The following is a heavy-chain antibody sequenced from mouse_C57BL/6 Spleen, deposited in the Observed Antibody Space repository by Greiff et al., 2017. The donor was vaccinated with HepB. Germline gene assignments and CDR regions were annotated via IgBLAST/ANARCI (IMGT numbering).Heavy chain of an antibody. D-gene: IGHD3-1*01. CDR1: GYAFSSSW. CDR2: IYPGDGDT. CDR3: ARERAVNWYFDV. Sequence: QVQLQQSGPELVKPGASVKISCKASGYAFSSSWMNWVKQRPGKGLEWIGRIYPGDGDTNYNGKFKGKATLTADKSSSTAYMQHSSLTSEDSAVYFCARERAVNWYFDVWGTGTTVTVSS. J-gene: IGHJ1*03. V-gene: IGHV1-82*01.